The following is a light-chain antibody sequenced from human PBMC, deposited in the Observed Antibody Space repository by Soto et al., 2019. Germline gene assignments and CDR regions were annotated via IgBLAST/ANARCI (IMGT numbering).Light chain of an antibody. J-gene: IGLJ3*02. Sequence: QSALTQPASVSGSPGQSITISCTGTSSDVGSYNLVSWYQQHPGKAPKLMIYEANKRPSGVSDRFSGSKSGNTASLTISGLQAEDEAEYYCSSYTSSSTLPWVFGGGTQLTVL. CDR1: SSDVGSYNL. V-gene: IGLV2-14*02. CDR3: SSYTSSSTLPWV. CDR2: EAN.